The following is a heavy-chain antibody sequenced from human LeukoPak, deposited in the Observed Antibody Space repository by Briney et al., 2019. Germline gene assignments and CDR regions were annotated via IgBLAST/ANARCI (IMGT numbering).Heavy chain of an antibody. CDR1: GLTFSSYS. Sequence: PGGSLRLSCAASGLTFSSYSMIWVRQAPGKGLEWVSSISISSSYLYYADSVKGRFTISRDNAKNSLYLQMNSLRAEDTAVYYCARDKNWGSGAFDIWGQGTMVTVSS. CDR2: ISISSSYL. D-gene: IGHD7-27*01. V-gene: IGHV3-21*01. CDR3: ARDKNWGSGAFDI. J-gene: IGHJ3*02.